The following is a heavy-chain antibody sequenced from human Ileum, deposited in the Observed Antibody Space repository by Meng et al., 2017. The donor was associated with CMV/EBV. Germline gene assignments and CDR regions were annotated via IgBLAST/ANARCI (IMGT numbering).Heavy chain of an antibody. D-gene: IGHD3-22*01. V-gene: IGHV1-46*01. CDR3: ARSRTQGSGSSGY. Sequence: ASVKVSCKTSGYTFTSYSVHWLRQAPGQGLEWMGTINPSVASTSYAQKAQKFQARVTMTRDTSASTVYMEVSSLRFEDTAVYYCARSRTQGSGSSGYWGQGTLVTVSS. J-gene: IGHJ4*02. CDR2: INPSVAST. CDR1: GYTFTSYS.